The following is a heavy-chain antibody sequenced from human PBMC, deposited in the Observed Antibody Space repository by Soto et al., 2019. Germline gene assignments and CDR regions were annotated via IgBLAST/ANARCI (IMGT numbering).Heavy chain of an antibody. CDR3: ASTSGYSYGPIDY. J-gene: IGHJ4*02. CDR1: GGTFSSYS. Sequence: SVKVSCKASGGTFSSYSISWVRQAPGQGLEWMGGIIPIFGTANYAQKFQGRVTITADESTSTAYMELSSLRSEDTAVYYCASTSGYSYGPIDYWGQGTLVTVSS. CDR2: IIPIFGTA. D-gene: IGHD5-18*01. V-gene: IGHV1-69*13.